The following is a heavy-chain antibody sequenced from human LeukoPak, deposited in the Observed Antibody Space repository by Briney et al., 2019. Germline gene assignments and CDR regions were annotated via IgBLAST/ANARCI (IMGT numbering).Heavy chain of an antibody. D-gene: IGHD3-22*01. CDR3: ARDSSSGYEYYFDY. V-gene: IGHV3-30-3*01. Sequence: PGGSLRLSCAASGFTFSNYAIHWVRQAPGKGLEWVAVISYDGSNKYYADSVRGRFTISRDNSKNTLYLQMNSLRAEDTAVYYCARDSSSGYEYYFDYWGQGTLVTVSS. J-gene: IGHJ4*02. CDR2: ISYDGSNK. CDR1: GFTFSNYA.